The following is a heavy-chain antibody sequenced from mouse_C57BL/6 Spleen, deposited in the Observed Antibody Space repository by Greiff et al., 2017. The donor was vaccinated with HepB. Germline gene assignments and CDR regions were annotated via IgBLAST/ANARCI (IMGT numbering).Heavy chain of an antibody. CDR1: GYTFTSYW. D-gene: IGHD3-3*01. Sequence: VQLKQPGAELVRPGSSVKLSCKASGYTFTSYWMDWVKQRPGQGLEWIGNIYPSDSETHYNQKFKDKATLTVDKSSSTAYMQLSSLTSEDSAVYYCARAGIRAFYYAMDYWGQGTSVTVSS. CDR3: ARAGIRAFYYAMDY. J-gene: IGHJ4*01. V-gene: IGHV1-61*01. CDR2: IYPSDSET.